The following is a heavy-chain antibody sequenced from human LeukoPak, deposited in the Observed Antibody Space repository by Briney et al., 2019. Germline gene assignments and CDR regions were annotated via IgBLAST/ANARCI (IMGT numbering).Heavy chain of an antibody. CDR1: GYSFTDYY. J-gene: IGHJ5*02. CDR3: ARADRLHGGPYLIGP. V-gene: IGHV1-2*02. D-gene: IGHD2-21*01. Sequence: ASVKVSCKTSGYSFTDYYMHWVRQAPGQGLEWMGWINPNSGGTSSAQRFQGRVTMTRDTSITTVYMEVSWLTSDDTAIYYCARADRLHGGPYLIGPWGQGTLVAVSS. CDR2: INPNSGGT.